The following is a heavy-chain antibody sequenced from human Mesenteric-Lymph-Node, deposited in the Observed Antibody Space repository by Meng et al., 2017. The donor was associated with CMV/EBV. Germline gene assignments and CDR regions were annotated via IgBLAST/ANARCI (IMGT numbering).Heavy chain of an antibody. D-gene: IGHD6-13*01. CDR3: AKVSASWYDYHYYAMDV. Sequence: SCKASGYTFTGYYMHWVRQAPGKGLAWVAVISYDGINKYFADSVKGRFTISRDNSKSTLYLQMNSLRAEDTAVYYCAKVSASWYDYHYYAMDVWGQGTTVTVSS. CDR2: ISYDGINK. V-gene: IGHV3-30*04. CDR1: GYTFTGYY. J-gene: IGHJ6*02.